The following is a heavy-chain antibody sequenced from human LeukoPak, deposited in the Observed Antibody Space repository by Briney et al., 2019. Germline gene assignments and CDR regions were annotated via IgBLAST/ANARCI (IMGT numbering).Heavy chain of an antibody. CDR3: AKDRDIVVVPAALFDY. Sequence: GGSLRLSCAASGFTFSSYAMSWVRQAPGKGLEWVSAISGSGGSTYYADSVKGRFTISRDNSKNTLYLQMNSLRAEDTAVYYCAKDRDIVVVPAALFDYWGQGTLVTVSS. CDR1: GFTFSSYA. CDR2: ISGSGGST. V-gene: IGHV3-23*01. J-gene: IGHJ4*02. D-gene: IGHD2-2*01.